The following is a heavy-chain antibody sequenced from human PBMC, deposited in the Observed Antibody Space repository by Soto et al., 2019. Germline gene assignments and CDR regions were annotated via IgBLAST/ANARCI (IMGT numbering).Heavy chain of an antibody. CDR1: GFTFSNYG. D-gene: IGHD6-25*01. CDR3: AKEGDSSGSLDY. V-gene: IGHV3-23*01. J-gene: IGHJ4*02. CDR2: ISGSGGST. Sequence: EVQRLESGGGLVQPGGSLRLSCAASGFTFSNYGMSWVRQAPGKGLEWVSAISGSGGSTYYADSVKGRFTISTDNSKNTLYLQMNSLRAEDTAVYYCAKEGDSSGSLDYWGQGTLVTVSS.